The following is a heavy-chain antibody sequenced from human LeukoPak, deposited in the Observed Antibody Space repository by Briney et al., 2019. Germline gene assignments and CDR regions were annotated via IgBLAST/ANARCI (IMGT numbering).Heavy chain of an antibody. V-gene: IGHV4-34*01. Sequence: PSETLSLTCAVYGGSFSGYYWSWIRQPPGKGLEWIGEINHSGSTNYNPSLKSRVTISVDTSKNQFSLKLSSVTAEDTAVYYCARDSGNYLDAFDIWGQGTMVTVSS. CDR2: INHSGST. CDR3: ARDSGNYLDAFDI. J-gene: IGHJ3*02. D-gene: IGHD1-26*01. CDR1: GGSFSGYY.